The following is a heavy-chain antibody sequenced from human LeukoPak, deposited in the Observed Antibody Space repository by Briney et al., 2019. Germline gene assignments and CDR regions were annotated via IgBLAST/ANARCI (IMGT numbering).Heavy chain of an antibody. CDR2: ISGYNGNT. D-gene: IGHD3-16*01. V-gene: IGHV1-18*01. CDR1: GYTFTSYG. CDR3: ARDLGDYYYGMDV. Sequence: ASVTVSCTASGYTFTSYGISWVRQAPGQGLEGMGWISGYNGNTNYAQKLQGRVTMTTDTSTRTAYMELRSLRSGDTAVYYCARDLGDYYYGMDVRGEGTTATVSS. J-gene: IGHJ6*04.